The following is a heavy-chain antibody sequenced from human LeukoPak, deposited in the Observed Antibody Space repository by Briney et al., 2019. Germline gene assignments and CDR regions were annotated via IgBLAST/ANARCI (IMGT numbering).Heavy chain of an antibody. J-gene: IGHJ6*03. CDR1: GFTFSSYE. CDR2: ISSSGSTI. CDR3: ARDYYYYMDV. Sequence: GGFLRLSCAASGFTFSSYEMNWVRQAPGKGLEWVSYISSSGSTIYYADSVKGRFTISRDNAKNSLYLQMNSLRAEDTAVYYCARDYYYYMDVWGKGTTVTVSS. V-gene: IGHV3-48*03.